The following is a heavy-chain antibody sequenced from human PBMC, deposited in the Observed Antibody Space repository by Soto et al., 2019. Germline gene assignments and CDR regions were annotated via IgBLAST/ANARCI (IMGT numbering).Heavy chain of an antibody. J-gene: IGHJ6*02. V-gene: IGHV3-23*01. D-gene: IGHD6-13*01. CDR3: AKQAGQQPYSDYYGMDV. CDR2: ISGRGGST. Sequence: GGSLRLSCAASGFTFSSYAMSWVRQAPGKGLEWVSAISGRGGSTYYADSVKGRFTISRDNSKNTLYLQMNSLRAEDTAVYYCAKQAGQQPYSDYYGMDVWGQGTTVTVSS. CDR1: GFTFSSYA.